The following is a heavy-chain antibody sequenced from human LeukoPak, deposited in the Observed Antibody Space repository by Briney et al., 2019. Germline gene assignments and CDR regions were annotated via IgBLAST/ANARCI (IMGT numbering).Heavy chain of an antibody. D-gene: IGHD3-3*01. CDR1: GYTFTSYY. J-gene: IGHJ4*02. CDR3: ARHGTYDFAEE. V-gene: IGHV1-2*06. Sequence: GASVKVSCKASGYTFTSYYMHWVRQAPGQGLEWMGRINPNNGDTNYAQKFQDRVTMTRDTSISTAYMELTSLRSDDTAVYYCARHGTYDFAEEWGQGTLVTVSA. CDR2: INPNNGDT.